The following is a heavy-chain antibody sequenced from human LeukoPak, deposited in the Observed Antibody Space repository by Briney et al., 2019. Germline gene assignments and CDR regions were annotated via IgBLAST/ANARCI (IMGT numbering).Heavy chain of an antibody. CDR1: GVTVSTNF. J-gene: IGHJ4*02. CDR3: TRGGGGSFPHY. V-gene: IGHV3-53*01. CDR2: IYSGGST. Sequence: GGSLRLSCAASGVTVSTNFLSWVRQPPGKGLEWVSDIYSGGSTYYADSVKGRFTISRDNSKSTLYLQMNSLRAEDTAVYYCTRGGGGSFPHYWGQGTLVTVSS. D-gene: IGHD2-21*01.